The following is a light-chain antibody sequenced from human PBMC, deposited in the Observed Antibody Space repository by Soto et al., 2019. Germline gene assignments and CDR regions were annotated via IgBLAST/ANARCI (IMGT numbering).Light chain of an antibody. CDR1: QDISNY. CDR2: DAS. V-gene: IGKV1-33*01. J-gene: IGKJ1*01. Sequence: DIQMTQSPSSLSASVGDRVTITCQASQDISNYLNWYQQKPGKAPKLLIYDASNLETGVPSRFSGSGSETEFTLTISSVQPEDSATYYCQQYKTHWTFGPGTKVDIK. CDR3: QQYKTHWT.